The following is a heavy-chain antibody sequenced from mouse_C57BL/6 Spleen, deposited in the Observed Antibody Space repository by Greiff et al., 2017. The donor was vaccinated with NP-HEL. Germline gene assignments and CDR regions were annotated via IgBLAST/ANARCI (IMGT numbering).Heavy chain of an antibody. J-gene: IGHJ1*03. Sequence: VQLQQSGAELVRPGTSVKVSCKASGYAFTNYLIEWVKQRPGQGLEWIGVINPGSGGTNYNEKFKGKATLTADKSSSTAYMQLSSLTSEDSAVYFCARGPTTGYFDVWGTGTTVTVSS. D-gene: IGHD2-12*01. CDR3: ARGPTTGYFDV. V-gene: IGHV1-54*01. CDR1: GYAFTNYL. CDR2: INPGSGGT.